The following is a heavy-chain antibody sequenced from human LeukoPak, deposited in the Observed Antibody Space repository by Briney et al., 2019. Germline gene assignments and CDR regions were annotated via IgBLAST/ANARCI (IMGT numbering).Heavy chain of an antibody. J-gene: IGHJ4*02. CDR2: VSYDGRNE. CDR1: GFIFTDYA. V-gene: IGHV3-30*04. Sequence: GGSLRLSCAASGFIFTDYAMHWVRQPPGKGLEWVALVSYDGRNENYADSVKGRFTISRDTSKGTLYLQLNSLRGEDTAVYYCARDLGSGSYPDYWGQGTLVTVSS. D-gene: IGHD1-26*01. CDR3: ARDLGSGSYPDY.